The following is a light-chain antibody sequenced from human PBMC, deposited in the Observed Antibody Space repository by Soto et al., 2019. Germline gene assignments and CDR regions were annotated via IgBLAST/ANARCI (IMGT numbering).Light chain of an antibody. V-gene: IGLV2-14*03. Sequence: QSALTQPASVSGSPGQSITISCTGTSSDVGAYNYVSWYQQHPGKVPKLMIYDVSDRPSGVSNRFSGSKSGNTASLTISGHQAEDEADYYCSSFTRSNSYVFGTGTKVTVL. CDR3: SSFTRSNSYV. J-gene: IGLJ1*01. CDR2: DVS. CDR1: SSDVGAYNY.